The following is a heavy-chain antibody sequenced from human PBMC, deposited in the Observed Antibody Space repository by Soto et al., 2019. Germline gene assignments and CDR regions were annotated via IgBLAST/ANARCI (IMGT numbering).Heavy chain of an antibody. J-gene: IGHJ4*02. D-gene: IGHD3-10*01. Sequence: GASVKVSCKASGYTFTGYYMHWVRQAPGQGLEWMGWINPNSGGTNYAQKFQGWVTMTRDTSISTAYMEPSRLRSDDTAVYYCARDTSYYYGSGSYYNALHFDYWGQGTLVTVSS. CDR1: GYTFTGYY. V-gene: IGHV1-2*04. CDR3: ARDTSYYYGSGSYYNALHFDY. CDR2: INPNSGGT.